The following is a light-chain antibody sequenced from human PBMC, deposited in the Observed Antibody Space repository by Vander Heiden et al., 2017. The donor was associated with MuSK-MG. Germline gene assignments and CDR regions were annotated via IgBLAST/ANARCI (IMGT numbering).Light chain of an antibody. V-gene: IGKV3-11*01. CDR2: DAS. CDR1: QSVSSY. J-gene: IGKJ5*01. Sequence: EIVLTPSPATLSLSPGERATLSCRASQSVSSYLAWYQQKPGQAPRLLIYDASSRATGIPARFSGSGSGTDFTLTISSLEPEDFAVYYCQQRSNWRGTFGQGTRLEIK. CDR3: QQRSNWRGT.